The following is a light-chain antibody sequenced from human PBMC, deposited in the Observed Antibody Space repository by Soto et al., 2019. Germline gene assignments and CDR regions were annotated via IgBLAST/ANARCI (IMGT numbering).Light chain of an antibody. CDR3: SSYTSSNTVL. CDR2: DVT. Sequence: QSVLTQPASVSGSPEQSITISCTGGSSDVGGYNFVSWYQQHPGKAPKLIIYDVTNRPSGISNRFSGSKSGNTASLTISGLQGEDEADYYCSSYTSSNTVLFGGGTTLTVL. J-gene: IGLJ2*01. V-gene: IGLV2-14*01. CDR1: SSDVGGYNF.